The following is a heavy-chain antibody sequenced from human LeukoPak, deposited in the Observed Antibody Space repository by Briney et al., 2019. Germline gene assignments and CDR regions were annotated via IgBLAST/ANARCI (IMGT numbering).Heavy chain of an antibody. CDR3: ARVRQQWLTIDY. J-gene: IGHJ4*02. CDR1: GYTFTSYY. Sequence: ASVKVSCKASGYTFTSYYMHWVRRAPGQGLEWMGIINPSGGSTSYAQKFQGRVTMTRDTSTSTVYMELSSLRSEDTAVYYCARVRQQWLTIDYWGQGTLVTVSS. D-gene: IGHD6-19*01. CDR2: INPSGGST. V-gene: IGHV1-46*03.